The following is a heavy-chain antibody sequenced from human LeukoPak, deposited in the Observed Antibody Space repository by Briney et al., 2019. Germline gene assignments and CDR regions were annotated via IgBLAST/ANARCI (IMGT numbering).Heavy chain of an antibody. J-gene: IGHJ3*02. CDR1: GFTFNSHS. CDR2: ISTSSSYI. D-gene: IGHD2-21*01. V-gene: IGHV3-21*01. Sequence: GGSLRLSCAASGFTFNSHSMNWVRQAPGKGLEWVSSISTSSSYIYYADSVKGRFTISRDNAKNSLYLQMNSLRAEDTAVYYCARLYSAFDIWGQGTMVTVSS. CDR3: ARLYSAFDI.